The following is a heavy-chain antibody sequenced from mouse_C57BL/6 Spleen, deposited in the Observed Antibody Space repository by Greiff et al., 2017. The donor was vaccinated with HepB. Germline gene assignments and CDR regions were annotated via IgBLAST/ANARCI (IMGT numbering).Heavy chain of an antibody. D-gene: IGHD2-1*01. CDR2: IDPENGDT. J-gene: IGHJ3*01. V-gene: IGHV14-4*01. Sequence: EVQLQQSGAELVRPGASVKLSCTASGFNIKDDYMHWVKQRPEQGLEWIGWIDPENGDTEYASKFQGKATITADTSSNTAYLQLSSLTSEDTAVYYCTTDYYGSFAYWGQGTLVTVSA. CDR1: GFNIKDDY. CDR3: TTDYYGSFAY.